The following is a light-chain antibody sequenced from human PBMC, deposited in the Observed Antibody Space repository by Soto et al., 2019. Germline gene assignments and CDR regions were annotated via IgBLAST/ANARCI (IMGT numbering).Light chain of an antibody. J-gene: IGKJ2*02. CDR3: QQYNSYPCT. Sequence: DIQMTQSPSTLSASVGDRVTITCRASRSISSWLAWYQQKPGKAPKLLIYKASSLESGVPSRFSGSGSGTEFTLTISSLQPDDFATYYCQQYNSYPCTFGQGTKVDIK. V-gene: IGKV1-5*03. CDR2: KAS. CDR1: RSISSW.